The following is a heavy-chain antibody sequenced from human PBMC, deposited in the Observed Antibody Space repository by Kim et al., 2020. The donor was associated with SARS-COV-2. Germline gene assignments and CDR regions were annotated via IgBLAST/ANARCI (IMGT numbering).Heavy chain of an antibody. J-gene: IGHJ4*01. Sequence: GGSLRLSCAASGFTFSSYAMHWVRQAPGKGLEWVAVISYDGSNKYYADSVKGRFTISRDNSKNTLYLQMNSLRAEDTAVYYCARDSIQLWFLYYFDYWG. CDR1: GFTFSSYA. D-gene: IGHD5-18*01. V-gene: IGHV3-30*04. CDR2: ISYDGSNK. CDR3: ARDSIQLWFLYYFDY.